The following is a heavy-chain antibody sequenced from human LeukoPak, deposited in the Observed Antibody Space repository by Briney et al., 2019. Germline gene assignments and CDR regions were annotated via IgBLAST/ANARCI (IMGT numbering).Heavy chain of an antibody. V-gene: IGHV1-69*13. J-gene: IGHJ4*02. D-gene: IGHD6-6*01. CDR3: AREDSSSPGAFDY. Sequence: RASVKVSCKASGGTFSSYAISWVRQAPGQGLEWMGGIIPIFGTANYAQKFQGRVTITADESTSTAYMELSSLRSEDTAVYYCAREDSSSPGAFDYWGQGTLVTVSS. CDR2: IIPIFGTA. CDR1: GGTFSSYA.